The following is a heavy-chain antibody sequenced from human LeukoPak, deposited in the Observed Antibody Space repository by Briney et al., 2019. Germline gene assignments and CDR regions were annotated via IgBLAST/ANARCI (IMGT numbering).Heavy chain of an antibody. CDR2: IYYSGRT. J-gene: IGHJ4*02. V-gene: IGHV4-31*03. CDR1: GGSISRGGYY. Sequence: SQTLSLPCTVSGGSISRGGYYWNWIRQHPGKGLEWIGYIYYSGRTYYNPSLKSRVTISVDTSKNQFSLKLSSVTAADTAVYYCARGTHRYFDYWGQGTLVTVSS. CDR3: ARGTHRYFDY. D-gene: IGHD3/OR15-3a*01.